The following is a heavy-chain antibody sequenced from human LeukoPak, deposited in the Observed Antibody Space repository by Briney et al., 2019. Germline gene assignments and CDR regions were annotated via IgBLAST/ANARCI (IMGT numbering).Heavy chain of an antibody. Sequence: PSETLSLTCTVSGGSISSYYWSWIRQPPGKGLEWIGYIYYSGSTNYNPSLKSRVTISVDTSKNQFSLKLSSVTAADTAVYYCPRDGHYGYYGMDVWGQGTTVTVSS. CDR1: GGSISSYY. CDR3: PRDGHYGYYGMDV. CDR2: IYYSGST. J-gene: IGHJ6*02. D-gene: IGHD3-10*01. V-gene: IGHV4-59*01.